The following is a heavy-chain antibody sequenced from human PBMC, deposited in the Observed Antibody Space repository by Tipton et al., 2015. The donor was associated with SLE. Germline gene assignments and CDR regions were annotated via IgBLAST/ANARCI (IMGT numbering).Heavy chain of an antibody. Sequence: SLRLSCAASGFTFTSYDMHWVRQAPGKGLEWVSVIRFDGNSKYYADSVKGRFTISRDNSKNTLYLQMSSLRAEDTAVYYCARDWGVISWFDYWGQGTLVTVSS. CDR2: IRFDGNSK. V-gene: IGHV3-33*01. CDR1: GFTFTSYD. D-gene: IGHD6-13*01. J-gene: IGHJ4*02. CDR3: ARDWGVISWFDY.